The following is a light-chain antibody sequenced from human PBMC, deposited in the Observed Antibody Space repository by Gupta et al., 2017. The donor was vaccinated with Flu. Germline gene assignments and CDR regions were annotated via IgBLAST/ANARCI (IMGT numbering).Light chain of an antibody. V-gene: IGKV1-5*03. CDR1: QSISSW. Sequence: GDRVTITGRASQSISSWLAWYQQKPGKAPKLLIYKASSLESGVPSRFSGSGSGTEFTLTISSLQPDDFATYYCQQYNSYSPTFGQGTKVEIK. CDR3: QQYNSYSPT. CDR2: KAS. J-gene: IGKJ1*01.